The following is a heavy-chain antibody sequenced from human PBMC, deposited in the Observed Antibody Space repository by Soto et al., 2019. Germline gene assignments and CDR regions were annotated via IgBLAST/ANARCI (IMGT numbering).Heavy chain of an antibody. D-gene: IGHD3-9*01. V-gene: IGHV1-69*13. CDR1: GGGNLRDYR. J-gene: IGHJ4*02. CDR2: IIPKLGSA. CDR3: ARINQGQNGLVLFDY. Sequence: GASVKVSCKASGGGNLRDYRTTWVRRAPGQGLEWMGGIIPKLGSANYAQNFQGRVTVTADESANTVYMDPVDTATYYCARINQGQNGLVLFDYWGQGTLVTVSS.